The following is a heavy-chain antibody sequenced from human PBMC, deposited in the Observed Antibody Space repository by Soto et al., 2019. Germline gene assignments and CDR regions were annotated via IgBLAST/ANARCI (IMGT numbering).Heavy chain of an antibody. J-gene: IGHJ6*02. Sequence: PSETLSLTCSVYGGSFSGYYWSWIRQPPGKGLEWIGEINHSGVTNYNPSLKSRVTISVDTPKNELSLKLSSVTAADTAVYYCARELATRWNYYYYGMDVWGQGNTVTVSS. CDR2: INHSGVT. CDR1: GGSFSGYY. V-gene: IGHV4-34*01. D-gene: IGHD1-7*01. CDR3: ARELATRWNYYYYGMDV.